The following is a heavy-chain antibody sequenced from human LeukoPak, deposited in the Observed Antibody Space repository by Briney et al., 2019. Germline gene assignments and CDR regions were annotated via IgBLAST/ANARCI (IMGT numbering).Heavy chain of an antibody. Sequence: PGGSLRLSCAASGFTFSYYWMHWVRQAPGKGLVWVSRIKSDGISTIYADSVKGRFTISRDNAKNTLYLQMNSLRAEDTAVYYCASLAYSGYGVLDYWGQGTLVTVSS. V-gene: IGHV3-74*01. CDR2: IKSDGIST. CDR1: GFTFSYYW. CDR3: ASLAYSGYGVLDY. J-gene: IGHJ4*02. D-gene: IGHD5-12*01.